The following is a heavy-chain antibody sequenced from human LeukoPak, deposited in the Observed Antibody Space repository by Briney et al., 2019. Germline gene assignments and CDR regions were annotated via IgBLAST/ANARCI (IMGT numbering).Heavy chain of an antibody. J-gene: IGHJ3*02. CDR1: GGTFSNYA. CDR2: IIPIFGTA. Sequence: ASVKVSCKASGGTFSNYAISWVRQAPGQGLEWMGGIIPIFGTADYAQKFQGRVTITADEFMSTAYMELSSLISEDTAVYYCARGGSYLSAFDIWGQGTMVTVSS. V-gene: IGHV1-69*13. CDR3: ARGGSYLSAFDI. D-gene: IGHD1-26*01.